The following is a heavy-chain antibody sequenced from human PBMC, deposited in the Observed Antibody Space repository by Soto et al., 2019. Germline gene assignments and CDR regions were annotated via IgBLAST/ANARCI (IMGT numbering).Heavy chain of an antibody. J-gene: IGHJ6*02. CDR3: AKDFGDIVVVVLAPYGMDV. CDR1: GFTFTNYA. Sequence: PGGSLRLSCAASGFTFTNYAMNWVRQAPGKGLEWVSVISGSGESTYYADSAKGRFTISRDNSKNTLYLQMNSLRAEDTAVYFCAKDFGDIVVVVLAPYGMDVWGLGTTVTGSS. CDR2: ISGSGEST. V-gene: IGHV3-23*01. D-gene: IGHD2-15*01.